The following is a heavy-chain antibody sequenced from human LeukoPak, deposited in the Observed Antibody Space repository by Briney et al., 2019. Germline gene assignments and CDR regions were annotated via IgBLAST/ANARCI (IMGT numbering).Heavy chain of an antibody. CDR3: AELGITMIGGV. CDR2: IYTSGST. J-gene: IGHJ6*04. Sequence: PSETLSLTCSVSGGSISTYHWSWIRQPAGKGLEWIGRIYTSGSTNYNPSLKSRVTMSVDTSKNQFSLKLSSVTAADTAVYYCAELGITMIGGVWGKGTTVTISS. CDR1: GGSISTYH. V-gene: IGHV4-4*07. D-gene: IGHD3-10*02.